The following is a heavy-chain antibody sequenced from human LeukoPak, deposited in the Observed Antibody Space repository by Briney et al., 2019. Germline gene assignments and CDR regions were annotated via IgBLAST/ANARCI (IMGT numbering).Heavy chain of an antibody. V-gene: IGHV3-7*01. CDR2: IKQDGSEK. CDR3: ARDNVVRYFDWLTYRGDY. J-gene: IGHJ4*02. D-gene: IGHD3-9*01. CDR1: GFTFSSYW. Sequence: PGGSLRLSCAASGFTFSSYWMSWVRQAPGKGREWVANIKQDGSEKNYVDSVKGRFTISRDNAKNSLYLQMNSLRAEDTAVYYCARDNVVRYFDWLTYRGDYWGQGTLVTVSS.